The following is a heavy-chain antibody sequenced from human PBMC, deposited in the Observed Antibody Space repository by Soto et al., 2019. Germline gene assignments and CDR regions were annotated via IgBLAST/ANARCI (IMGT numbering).Heavy chain of an antibody. CDR1: GGTFGSYA. CDR2: IIPIFGTA. CDR3: ARDRPQNDNSGYYATDFDY. J-gene: IGHJ4*02. V-gene: IGHV1-69*01. D-gene: IGHD3-22*01. Sequence: QVQLVQSGAEVKKPGSSVKVSCKASGGTFGSYAISWVRQAPGQGLEWMGGIIPIFGTANYAQKFQGRVTITEDESTSTAYMELSRLRSEDTPVYYCARDRPQNDNSGYYATDFDYWGQGTLVTVSS.